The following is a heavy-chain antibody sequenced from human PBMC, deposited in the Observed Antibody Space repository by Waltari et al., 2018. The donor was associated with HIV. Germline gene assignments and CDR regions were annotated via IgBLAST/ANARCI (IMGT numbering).Heavy chain of an antibody. Sequence: EVQVLESGGGLVQPGGSVRLSCAASGLPLSSYAMSWVRQAPGKGLEWVSAISGSGGSTYYADSVKGRFTISRDNSKNTLYLQMNSLRAEDTAVYYCANPNAEDYWGQGTLVTVSS. J-gene: IGHJ4*02. CDR1: GLPLSSYA. CDR3: ANPNAEDY. CDR2: ISGSGGST. D-gene: IGHD7-27*01. V-gene: IGHV3-23*01.